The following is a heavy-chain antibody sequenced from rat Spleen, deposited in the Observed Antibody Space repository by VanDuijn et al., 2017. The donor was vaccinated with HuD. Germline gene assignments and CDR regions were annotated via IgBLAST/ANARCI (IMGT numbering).Heavy chain of an antibody. CDR2: ITAGGGST. D-gene: IGHD1-12*02. CDR1: GFTFSNYY. CDR3: TTYYYDGPDY. J-gene: IGHJ2*01. V-gene: IGHV5-27*01. Sequence: EVQLVESDGGLVQPGRSLKLSCAASGFTFSNYYMAWVRQAPTKGLEWVAYITAGGGSTYYRDSVKGRFTISRDNAKSTLYLQMDSLRSEDTATYYCTTYYYDGPDYWGQGVMVTVSP.